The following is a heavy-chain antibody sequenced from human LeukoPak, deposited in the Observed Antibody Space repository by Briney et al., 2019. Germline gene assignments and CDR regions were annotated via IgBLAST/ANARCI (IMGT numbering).Heavy chain of an antibody. CDR2: INPNSGGT. D-gene: IGHD4-17*01. Sequence: GASVKVSCKASGYTFTGYYMHWVRQAPGQGLEWMGWINPNSGGTNYAQKFQGRVTMTRDTSISTAYMELSRLRSDDTAVYYCARDTGLTYYGESNEWYFDLWGRGTLVTVSS. CDR3: ARDTGLTYYGESNEWYFDL. J-gene: IGHJ2*01. V-gene: IGHV1-2*02. CDR1: GYTFTGYY.